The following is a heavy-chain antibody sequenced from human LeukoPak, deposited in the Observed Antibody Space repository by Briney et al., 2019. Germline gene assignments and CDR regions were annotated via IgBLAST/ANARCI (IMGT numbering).Heavy chain of an antibody. CDR1: GGSITRSGYY. J-gene: IGHJ6*03. CDR3: ARGRQDVTMIVVVMTAVSYYLDV. Sequence: ETLSLTCTVSGGSITRSGYYWTWIRQTPEKGLEWIGEMNPSGSTNYNPSLKSRVTISVDTSKNQFSLELSSVTAADTAVYYCARGRQDVTMIVVVMTAVSYYLDVWGKGTTVTVS. D-gene: IGHD3-22*01. CDR2: MNPSGST. V-gene: IGHV4-34*01.